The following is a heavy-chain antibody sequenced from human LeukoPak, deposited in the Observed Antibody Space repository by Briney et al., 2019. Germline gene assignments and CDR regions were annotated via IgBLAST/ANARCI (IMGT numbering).Heavy chain of an antibody. CDR2: IRYDGSNK. D-gene: IGHD1-1*01. J-gene: IGHJ3*02. CDR1: GFTFSSYG. Sequence: GGSLRLSCAASGFTFSSYGMHWVRQAPGKGLEWVAFIRYDGSNKYYADSVKGRFTISRDNSKNTLYLQMNSLRAEDTAVYYCAKDRLGTTSTGDAFDIWGQGTMDTVSS. CDR3: AKDRLGTTSTGDAFDI. V-gene: IGHV3-30*02.